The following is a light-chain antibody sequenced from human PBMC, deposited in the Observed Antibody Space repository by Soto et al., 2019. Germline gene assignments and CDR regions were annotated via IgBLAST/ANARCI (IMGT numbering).Light chain of an antibody. CDR3: HQYDNVPQT. V-gene: IGKV1-33*01. Sequence: DIQMTQSPPSLSASVGDRVTITCQASQDIGNFLNWYQQKPGKAPKLLIYDASNLQTGVPSRFSGSGSGTHFTFTISSLQPEDSATYYCHQYDNVPQTFGQGTKLEIK. CDR2: DAS. CDR1: QDIGNF. J-gene: IGKJ2*01.